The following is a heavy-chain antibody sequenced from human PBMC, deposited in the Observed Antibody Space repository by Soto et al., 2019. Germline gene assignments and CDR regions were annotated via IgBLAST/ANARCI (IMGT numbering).Heavy chain of an antibody. D-gene: IGHD6-19*01. CDR3: ASPGPYRYSSGLLPFDI. V-gene: IGHV1-69*01. CDR2: IIPIFGTA. Sequence: QVQLVQSGAEVKKPGPSVKVSCKASGGTFSSYAISWVRQAPGQGLEWMGGIIPIFGTANYAQKFQGRVTITADESTSTAYMELSSMRSEDTAVYYCASPGPYRYSSGLLPFDIWGQGTMVTVSS. CDR1: GGTFSSYA. J-gene: IGHJ3*02.